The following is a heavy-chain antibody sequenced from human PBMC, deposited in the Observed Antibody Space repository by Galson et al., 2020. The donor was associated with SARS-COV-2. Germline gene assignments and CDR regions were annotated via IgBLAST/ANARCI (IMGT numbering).Heavy chain of an antibody. CDR3: ARAGTYYDFWSGYYRATWFDP. V-gene: IGHV1-18*04. CDR2: ISAYNGNT. D-gene: IGHD3-3*01. J-gene: IGHJ5*02. Sequence: ASVKVSCKASGYTFTSYGISWVRQAPGQGLEWMGWISAYNGNTNYAQKLQGRVTMTTDTSTSTAYMELRSLRSDDTAVYYWARAGTYYDFWSGYYRATWFDPWGQGTLVTGSS. CDR1: GYTFTSYG.